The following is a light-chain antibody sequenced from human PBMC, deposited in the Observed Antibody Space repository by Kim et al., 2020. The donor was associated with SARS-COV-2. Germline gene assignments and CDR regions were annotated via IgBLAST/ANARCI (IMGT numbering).Light chain of an antibody. CDR3: SSYTSSSTLV. CDR1: SSDVVSYNR. CDR2: EVS. V-gene: IGLV2-18*02. J-gene: IGLJ2*01. Sequence: GQSVTISCTGTSSDVVSYNRVSWYQQPPGTAPKLMIYEVSNRPSGVPDRFSGSKSGNTASLTISGLQAEDEADYYCSSYTSSSTLVFGGGTKLTVL.